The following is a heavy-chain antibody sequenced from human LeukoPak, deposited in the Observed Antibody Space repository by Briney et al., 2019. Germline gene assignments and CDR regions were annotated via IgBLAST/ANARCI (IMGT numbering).Heavy chain of an antibody. J-gene: IGHJ4*02. CDR3: ARGLRGIAAAGTNY. CDR2: INPNSGGT. D-gene: IGHD6-13*01. V-gene: IGHV1-2*02. Sequence: PWASVKVSCKASGYTFTGYYMHWVRQAPGQGLEWMGWINPNSGGTNYAQKFQGRVAMTRDTSINTAYMELSRLRSDDTAVYYCARGLRGIAAAGTNYWGQGTLVTVSS. CDR1: GYTFTGYY.